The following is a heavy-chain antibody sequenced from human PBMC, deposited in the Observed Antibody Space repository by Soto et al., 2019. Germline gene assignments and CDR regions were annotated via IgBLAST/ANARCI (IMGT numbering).Heavy chain of an antibody. J-gene: IGHJ3*02. CDR1: GGSISSGGYS. CDR2: IYYGST. Sequence: PSETLSLTCAVSGGSISSGGYSWSWIRQPPGKGLEWIGYIYYGSTYYNPSLKSRVTISVDRSKNQFSLKLSSVTAADTAVYYCARTPDISGQGTMVTVSS. CDR3: ARTPDI. V-gene: IGHV4-30-2*01.